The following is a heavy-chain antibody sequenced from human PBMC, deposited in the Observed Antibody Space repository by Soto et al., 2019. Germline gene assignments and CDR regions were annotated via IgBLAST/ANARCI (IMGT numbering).Heavy chain of an antibody. V-gene: IGHV1-69*01. D-gene: IGHD2-21*02. CDR2: IIPIFGTA. CDR1: GGTFSSYA. J-gene: IGHJ2*01. CDR3: TRQGDDEGAYWYFDL. Sequence: QVQLVQSGAEVKKPGSSVKVSCKASGGTFSSYAISWVRQAPGQGLEWMGGIIPIFGTANYAQKFQGRVTITADESTSTAYMELSSLRSEVTAVYYCTRQGDDEGAYWYFDLWGRGTLVTVSS.